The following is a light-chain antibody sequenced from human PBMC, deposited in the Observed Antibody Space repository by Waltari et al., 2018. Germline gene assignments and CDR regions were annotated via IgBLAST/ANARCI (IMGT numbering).Light chain of an antibody. CDR3: YSRDSSGDHLRV. J-gene: IGLJ1*01. Sequence: SSELTQDPAVSVALGQTVRITCQGDGLRGYYASWYQQKPGQAPVLFIFGKNNRPSGIPDRFSGSSSGNTVSLTITGAQAEDEADYYCYSRDSSGDHLRVFGTGTRVTVL. CDR1: GLRGYY. V-gene: IGLV3-19*01. CDR2: GKN.